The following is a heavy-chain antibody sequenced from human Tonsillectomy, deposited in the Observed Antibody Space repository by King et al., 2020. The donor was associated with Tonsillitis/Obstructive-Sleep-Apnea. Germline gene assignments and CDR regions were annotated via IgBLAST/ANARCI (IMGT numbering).Heavy chain of an antibody. CDR3: ARGGSDDYYGNWVFYYYGMDV. Sequence: QLQESGPGLVKPSETLSLTCTVSGGSISSSSYYWGWIRQPPGKGLEWIGIIYYSGSTYHNPSLKSRVTISVDTSKNQFSLKLSSVTAADTAVYFCARGGSDDYYGNWVFYYYGMDVWGQGTTVTVSS. J-gene: IGHJ6*02. CDR1: GGSISSSSYY. CDR2: IYYSGST. D-gene: IGHD4-23*01. V-gene: IGHV4-39*01.